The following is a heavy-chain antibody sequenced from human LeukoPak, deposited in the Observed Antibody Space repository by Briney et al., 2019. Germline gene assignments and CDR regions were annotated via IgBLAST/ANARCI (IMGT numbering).Heavy chain of an antibody. CDR2: IKSDGST. J-gene: IGHJ1*01. CDR3: ARAPSEIGGYYPEYFRH. V-gene: IGHV3-74*01. D-gene: IGHD3-22*01. CDR1: GFTFSTYW. Sequence: GGSLRLSCAASGFTFSTYWMHWVRQAPGKGLVWVSRIKSDGSTNYADSVKGRFTISRDNAKNTVSLQMNSLRPEDTGVYYCARAPSEIGGYYPEYFRHWGKGTLVTVSS.